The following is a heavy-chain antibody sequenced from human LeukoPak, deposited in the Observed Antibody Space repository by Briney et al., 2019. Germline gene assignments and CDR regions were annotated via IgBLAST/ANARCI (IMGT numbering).Heavy chain of an antibody. D-gene: IGHD3-16*02. J-gene: IGHJ4*02. Sequence: ASVKVSCKASGYTFTSYGISWVRQAPGQGLEWMGWIHPSTGSPTYAQGFTGRFVFSLDTSVSTTYLQISSLKAEDTAVYFCARAFQSLGGLSLPDYWGQGTLLTVSS. CDR3: ARAFQSLGGLSLPDY. CDR1: GYTFTSYG. CDR2: IHPSTGSP. V-gene: IGHV7-4-1*02.